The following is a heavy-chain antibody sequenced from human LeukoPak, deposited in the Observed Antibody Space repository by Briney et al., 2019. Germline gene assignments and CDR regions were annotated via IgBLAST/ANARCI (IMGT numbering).Heavy chain of an antibody. Sequence: GGSLRLSCTVSGFTVSTNSMSWVRQAPGKGLEWVSAISGSGGSTYYADSVKGRFTISRDNSKNTLYLQMNSLRAEDTAVYYCAKQPSIAAAASFDYWGQGTLVTVSS. J-gene: IGHJ4*02. V-gene: IGHV3-23*01. CDR2: ISGSGGST. CDR1: GFTVSTNS. D-gene: IGHD6-13*01. CDR3: AKQPSIAAAASFDY.